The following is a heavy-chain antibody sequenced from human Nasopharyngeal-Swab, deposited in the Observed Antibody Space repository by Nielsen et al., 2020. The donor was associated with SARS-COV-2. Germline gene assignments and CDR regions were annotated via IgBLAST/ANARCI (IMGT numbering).Heavy chain of an antibody. V-gene: IGHV6-1*01. CDR2: TYYRSRWFN. CDR3: ARGSSGRLDY. J-gene: IGHJ4*02. D-gene: IGHD6-19*01. CDR1: GDTVASNCVG. Sequence: TLSLTCAISGDTVASNCVGWNWIRQSPSRGLEWLGRTYYRSRWFNDYAVSVKSRIIINSDTSKKQFSLLLNSVTPEDTAVYYCARGSSGRLDYWGQGTLVTVSS.